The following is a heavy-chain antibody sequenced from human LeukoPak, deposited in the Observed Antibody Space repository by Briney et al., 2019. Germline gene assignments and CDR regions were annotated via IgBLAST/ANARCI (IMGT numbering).Heavy chain of an antibody. D-gene: IGHD6-19*01. Sequence: GGPLRLSCAASGFTFDDYAMHWVRHAPGEGLEWVSLISGDGGSTYYADSVKGRFTISRDNSKNSLYLQMNSLRTEDTALYYCAKAIEQWLTSYYFDYWGQGTLVTVSS. CDR2: ISGDGGST. V-gene: IGHV3-43*02. CDR1: GFTFDDYA. J-gene: IGHJ4*02. CDR3: AKAIEQWLTSYYFDY.